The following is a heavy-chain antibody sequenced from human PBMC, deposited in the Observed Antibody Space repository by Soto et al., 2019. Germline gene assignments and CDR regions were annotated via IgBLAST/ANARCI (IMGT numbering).Heavy chain of an antibody. CDR2: IIPIFGTA. V-gene: IGHV1-69*13. CDR1: GGTFSSYA. D-gene: IGHD3-22*01. Sequence: SVKASCRASGGTFSSYAISWVRQAPGQGLGWMGGIIPIFGTANYAQKLQGRVTITADESRSTAYMELSSLRSEDTAVYYCARDKRDYYYDSSGYYYPAYWGQGTLVTVSS. J-gene: IGHJ4*02. CDR3: ARDKRDYYYDSSGYYYPAY.